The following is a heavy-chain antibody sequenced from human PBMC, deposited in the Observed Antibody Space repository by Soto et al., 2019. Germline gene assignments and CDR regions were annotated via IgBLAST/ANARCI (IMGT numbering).Heavy chain of an antibody. D-gene: IGHD6-19*01. Sequence: QVQLVQSGAEVKKPGASVKVSCKPFGYTFTSYYIHWVRQAPGEGLEWMGIVNPSSGVTGYTQKFQGRVTMTTDTCTNTVYMELSSLRSEDTAVYYCARDMREGLSGWHGVDYWGQGTLVTVSS. CDR1: GYTFTSYY. J-gene: IGHJ4*02. CDR3: ARDMREGLSGWHGVDY. CDR2: VNPSSGVT. V-gene: IGHV1-46*01.